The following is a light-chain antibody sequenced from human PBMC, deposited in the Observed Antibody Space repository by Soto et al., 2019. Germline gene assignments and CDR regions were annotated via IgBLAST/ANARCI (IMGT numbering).Light chain of an antibody. CDR3: HQYSSYSPART. Sequence: DIQMTQSPSTLSASVGDRVTSTCRASQSISSWLAWYQQKPGKAPKLLIYDASSLESGGASTFSGSGSGTEFSLTLSSLQAEDFATSYCHQYSSYSPARTFGGGTKVEIK. CDR1: QSISSW. CDR2: DAS. V-gene: IGKV1-5*01. J-gene: IGKJ4*01.